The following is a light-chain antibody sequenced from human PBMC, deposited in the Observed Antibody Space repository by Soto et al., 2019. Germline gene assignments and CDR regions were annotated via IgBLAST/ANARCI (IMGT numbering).Light chain of an antibody. CDR3: QQYSTYPGT. J-gene: IGKJ1*01. CDR1: QTISTL. V-gene: IGKV1-5*03. CDR2: KAS. Sequence: DIQMTQSPSTLSASVGDRVTITCRASQTISTLLAWYQQRPGKAPNLLIYKASSLESGVPSRFSGSGSGTEFTLTISGLQPDDFATYFCQQYSTYPGTFGQGTKVEVK.